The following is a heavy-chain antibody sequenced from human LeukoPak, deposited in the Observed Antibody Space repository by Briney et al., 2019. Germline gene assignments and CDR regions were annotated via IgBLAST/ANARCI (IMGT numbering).Heavy chain of an antibody. J-gene: IGHJ4*02. V-gene: IGHV1-2*02. CDR2: INPKNGTT. D-gene: IGHD3-3*01. CDR3: AIGVVSTTVPDQ. Sequence: ASVKVSCKASGYTFTGYYIFWMRQAPGQGLEWMGWINPKNGTTKYAQKSQGRVTLTRDTSISTAYMEISRVTYDDTAVYFCAIGVVSTTVPDQGGEASLVTLPS. CDR1: GYTFTGYY.